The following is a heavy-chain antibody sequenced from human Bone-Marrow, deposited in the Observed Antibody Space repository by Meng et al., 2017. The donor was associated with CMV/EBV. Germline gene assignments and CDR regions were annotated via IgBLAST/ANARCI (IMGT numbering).Heavy chain of an antibody. CDR1: GFTFSSHW. Sequence: GESLKISCAASGFTFSSHWMTWVRQAPGKGLEWVANMNQDGSQKNYVDSVKGRFTISRDNAKNTLYLQMNSLRAEDTAVYYCAKDGDFWSGYPRGMDVWGQGTTVTVSS. CDR2: MNQDGSQK. D-gene: IGHD3-3*01. V-gene: IGHV3-7*01. J-gene: IGHJ6*02. CDR3: AKDGDFWSGYPRGMDV.